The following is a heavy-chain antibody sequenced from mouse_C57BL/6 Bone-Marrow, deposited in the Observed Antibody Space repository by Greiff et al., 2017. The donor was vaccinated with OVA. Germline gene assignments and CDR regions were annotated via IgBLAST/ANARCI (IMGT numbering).Heavy chain of an antibody. CDR2: ISSGSSTI. Sequence: EVKLMESGGGLVKPGGSLKLSCAASGFTFSDYGMHWVRQAPEKGLEWVAYISSGSSTIYYADTVKGRFTISRDNAKNTLFLQMTSLGSEDTAMYYCARRLFDYWGQGTTLTVSS. CDR3: ARRLFDY. V-gene: IGHV5-17*01. J-gene: IGHJ2*01. CDR1: GFTFSDYG. D-gene: IGHD1-2*01.